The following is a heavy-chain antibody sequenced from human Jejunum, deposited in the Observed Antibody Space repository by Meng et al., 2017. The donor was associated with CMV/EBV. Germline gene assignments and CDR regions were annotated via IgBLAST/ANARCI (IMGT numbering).Heavy chain of an antibody. CDR3: ARFAQGYCSSTSCSSRDY. Sequence: SCGMHGVRQAPGKGLEWVSSISSSSNYIHYADSVKGRFTISRDNAKNSLYLQMNSLRAEDTAVYYCARFAQGYCSSTSCSSRDYWGQGTLVTVSS. CDR1: SCG. J-gene: IGHJ4*02. CDR2: ISSSSNYI. V-gene: IGHV3-21*01. D-gene: IGHD2-2*01.